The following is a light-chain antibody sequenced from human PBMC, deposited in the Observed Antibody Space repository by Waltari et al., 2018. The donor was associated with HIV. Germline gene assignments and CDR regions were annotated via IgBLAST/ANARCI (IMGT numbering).Light chain of an antibody. J-gene: IGKJ1*01. V-gene: IGKV1-17*01. Sequence: DSQMTQSPSSLSASVGDRVTITCRASQGIRNELGWNQQKPGKAPKRQIYAASSLRSGVPSRFSGSGSGTEFTLTTGSLLPEDFATYYCLQHNSFPWTFGQGTKVEIK. CDR3: LQHNSFPWT. CDR1: QGIRNE. CDR2: AAS.